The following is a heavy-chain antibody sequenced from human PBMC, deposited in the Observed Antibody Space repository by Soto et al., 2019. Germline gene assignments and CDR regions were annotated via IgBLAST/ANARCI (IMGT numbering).Heavy chain of an antibody. J-gene: IGHJ6*02. CDR1: GYSFTSYW. CDR3: ASGYYDILTGPYYGMDV. V-gene: IGHV5-51*01. Sequence: GESLKISCNGSGYSFTSYWIGWVRQMPGKGLEWMGIIYPGDSDTRYSPSFQGQVTISADKSISTAYLQWSSLKASDTAMYYCASGYYDILTGPYYGMDVWGQGTKVTVYS. CDR2: IYPGDSDT. D-gene: IGHD3-9*01.